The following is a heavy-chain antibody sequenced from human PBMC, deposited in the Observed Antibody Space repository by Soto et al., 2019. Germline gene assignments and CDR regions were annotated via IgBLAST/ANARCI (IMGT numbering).Heavy chain of an antibody. CDR1: GGSVTSGSYY. Sequence: SETLSLTCAVSGGSVTSGSYYWSWIRRPPGKGLEWIGNIHFSGSTHYNSSLKSRVTISIDTSKNHFSLNVTSVTAADTAVYYCARESFGPSLFDYWGQGALVTVSS. J-gene: IGHJ4*02. CDR2: IHFSGST. CDR3: ARESFGPSLFDY. V-gene: IGHV4-61*03. D-gene: IGHD3-3*01.